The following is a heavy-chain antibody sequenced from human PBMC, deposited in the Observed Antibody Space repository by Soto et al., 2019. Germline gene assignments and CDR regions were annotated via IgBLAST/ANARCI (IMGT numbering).Heavy chain of an antibody. CDR2: ISGSGGST. J-gene: IGHJ5*02. CDR1: GSTFSSYA. D-gene: IGHD3-3*01. V-gene: IGHV3-23*01. CDR3: AKVNLGGAYYDFWSGYYRIIGWFDP. Sequence: LRLSCAASGSTFSSYAMSWVRQAPGKGLEWVSAISGSGGSTYYADSVKGRFTISRDNSKNTLYLQMNSLRAEDTAVYYCAKVNLGGAYYDFWSGYYRIIGWFDPWGQGTLVTVSS.